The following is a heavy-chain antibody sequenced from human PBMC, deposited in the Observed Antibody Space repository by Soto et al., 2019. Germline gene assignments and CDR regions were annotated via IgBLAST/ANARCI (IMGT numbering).Heavy chain of an antibody. CDR1: GFTFSTYW. V-gene: IGHV3-74*01. CDR2: IKGDGSSI. J-gene: IGHJ6*02. CDR3: ARGIKNYYGVDV. Sequence: EVQVVETGGGLVQPGGSLRLSCAACGFTFSTYWMHWVRQVPGKGLVWVSRIKGDGSSISYADSVKGRFTISRDNAENTVYLQMDSLRADDTAVYYCARGIKNYYGVDVWGQGTTVSVSS. D-gene: IGHD3-3*02.